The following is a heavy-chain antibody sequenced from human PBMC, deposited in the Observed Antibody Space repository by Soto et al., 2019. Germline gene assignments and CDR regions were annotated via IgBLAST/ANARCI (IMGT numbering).Heavy chain of an antibody. V-gene: IGHV1-3*05. D-gene: IGHD3-10*01. CDR3: ARVGGGPLDWFDP. Sequence: QVQLVQSGAEEKKPGASVKVSCKASGYTFTSYAMHWVRQAPGQRLEWMGWINAGNGNTKYSQKFQGRVTITRATSGSTAYMELSTLRSEATAVYYGARVGGGPLDWFDPWGQGTLVTFSS. CDR2: INAGNGNT. J-gene: IGHJ5*02. CDR1: GYTFTSYA.